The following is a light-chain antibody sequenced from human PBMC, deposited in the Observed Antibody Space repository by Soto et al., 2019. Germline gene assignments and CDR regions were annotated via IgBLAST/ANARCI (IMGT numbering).Light chain of an antibody. J-gene: IGKJ5*01. CDR2: TAS. CDR3: HQAISFPIT. Sequence: DIQMTQSPSSVSASVGDSVTITCRASESISTWLAWYRQKPGKAPELLIYTASNLQSGVPSRFSGRGSGTDFTLPISSLQPEDFATYYCHQAISFPITFGQGTRLEIK. V-gene: IGKV1-12*01. CDR1: ESISTW.